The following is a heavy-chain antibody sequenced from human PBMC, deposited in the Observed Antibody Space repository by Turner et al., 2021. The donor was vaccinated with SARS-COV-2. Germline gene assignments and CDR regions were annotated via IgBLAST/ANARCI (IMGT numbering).Heavy chain of an antibody. J-gene: IGHJ4*02. CDR3: ATGYAYCGGDCSIHY. D-gene: IGHD2-21*02. V-gene: IGHV1-69*10. CDR1: GGTFSSYT. CDR2: IIPILGIA. Sequence: QVQLVQSGAEVKKPGSSVKVSCKASGGTFSSYTITWVRQAPGQGLEWMGGIIPILGIANYAQKFQGRVTITADKSTNTAYMELSSLRSEDTAVYYCATGYAYCGGDCSIHYWGQGTLVTVSS.